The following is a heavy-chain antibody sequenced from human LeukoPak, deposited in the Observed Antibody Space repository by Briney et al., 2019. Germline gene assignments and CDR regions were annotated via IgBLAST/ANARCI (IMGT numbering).Heavy chain of an antibody. CDR2: IYTSGST. CDR1: GGSISSGSYY. D-gene: IGHD3-10*01. V-gene: IGHV4-61*02. CDR3: ARDKVRGVNPNY. Sequence: KTSETLSLTCTVSGGSISSGSYYWSWIRQPAGKGLEWIGRIYTSGSTNYNPSLKSRVTISVDTSKNQFSLKLNSVTAADTAVYYCARDKVRGVNPNYWGQGTLVTVSS. J-gene: IGHJ4*02.